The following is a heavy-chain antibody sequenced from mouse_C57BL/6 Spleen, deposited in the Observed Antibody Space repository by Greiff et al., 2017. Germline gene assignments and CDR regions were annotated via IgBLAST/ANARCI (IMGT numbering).Heavy chain of an antibody. J-gene: IGHJ1*03. D-gene: IGHD1-1*01. V-gene: IGHV1-26*01. CDR1: GYTFTDYY. CDR3: ARSYYGSSYGWYFDV. Sequence: EVQLQQSGPELVKPGASVKISCKASGYTFTDYYMNWVKQSHGKSLEWIGDINPNNGGTSYNQKFKGKATLTVDKSSSTAYMALRSLTSEDSAVYYCARSYYGSSYGWYFDVWGTGTTVTVSS. CDR2: INPNNGGT.